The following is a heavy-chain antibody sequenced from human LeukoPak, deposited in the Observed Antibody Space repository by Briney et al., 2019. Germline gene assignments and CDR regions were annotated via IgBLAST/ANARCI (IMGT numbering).Heavy chain of an antibody. CDR1: GYTFTSYG. CDR3: ARDRWSSSSSEGTLDI. V-gene: IGHV1-18*01. CDR2: ISAYNGNT. Sequence: ASVEVSCKASGYTFTSYGISWVRQAPGQGLEWMGWISAYNGNTNYAQKLQGRVTMTTDTSTSTAYMELRSLRSDDTAVYYCARDRWSSSSSEGTLDIWGQGTMVTVSS. D-gene: IGHD6-6*01. J-gene: IGHJ3*02.